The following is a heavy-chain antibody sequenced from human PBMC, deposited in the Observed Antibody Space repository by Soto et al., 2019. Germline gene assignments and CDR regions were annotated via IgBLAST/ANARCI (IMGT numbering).Heavy chain of an antibody. Sequence: VKLVESGGGVVQPGGSLRLSCAASGFTFNIYGMHWVRQAPDNGLEWVALISYDVINQNYADSVKGRFTISRDNAKNTMFLQMNRLRADDTAVYYCAKDQASGQGSFDSWGQRTLVTVSS. CDR1: GFTFNIYG. CDR2: ISYDVINQ. J-gene: IGHJ4*02. CDR3: AKDQASGQGSFDS. V-gene: IGHV3-30*18.